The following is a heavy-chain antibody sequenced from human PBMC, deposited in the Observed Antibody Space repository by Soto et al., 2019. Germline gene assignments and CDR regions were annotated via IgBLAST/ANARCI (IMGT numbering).Heavy chain of an antibody. CDR1: GATFSRDT. CDR3: ARDQTGFDY. Sequence: QVHLVQSGAEVKKPGSSVKVSCKASGATFSRDTFSWVRQAPGQGLEWVGRITPVLGVDIYAQRVQGRVTITADTSATTVYMELSSLTSEDTAMYFCARDQTGFDYWGQGTLVTVSS. V-gene: IGHV1-69*08. CDR2: ITPVLGVD. J-gene: IGHJ4*02.